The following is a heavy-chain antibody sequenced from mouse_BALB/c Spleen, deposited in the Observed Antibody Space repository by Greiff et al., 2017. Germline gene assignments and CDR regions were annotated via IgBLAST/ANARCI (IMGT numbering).Heavy chain of an antibody. J-gene: IGHJ1*01. Sequence: EVQLQQSGPELVKPGASVKMSCKASGYTFTSYVMHWVKQKPGQGLEWIGYINPYNDGTKYNEKFKGKATLTSDKSSSTAYMELSSLTSEDSAVYYCARNPYYGNYWYFDVWGAGTTVTVSS. CDR3: ARNPYYGNYWYFDV. D-gene: IGHD2-10*01. CDR2: INPYNDGT. CDR1: GYTFTSYV. V-gene: IGHV1-14*01.